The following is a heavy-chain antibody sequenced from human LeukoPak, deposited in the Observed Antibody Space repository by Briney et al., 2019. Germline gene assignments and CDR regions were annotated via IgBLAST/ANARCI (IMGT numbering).Heavy chain of an antibody. Sequence: ASVKVSCKASGYTFTSYDINWVLQATGQGLEWMGWMNPNSGNTGYAQKFQGRVTITRNTSISTAYMELSSLRSEDTAVYYCARGPSHDSSGYYYYYYMDVWGKGTTVTVSS. CDR3: ARGPSHDSSGYYYYYYMDV. J-gene: IGHJ6*03. V-gene: IGHV1-8*03. D-gene: IGHD3-22*01. CDR2: MNPNSGNT. CDR1: GYTFTSYD.